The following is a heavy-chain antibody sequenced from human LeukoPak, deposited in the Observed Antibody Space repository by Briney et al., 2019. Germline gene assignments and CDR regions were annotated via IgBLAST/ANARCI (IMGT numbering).Heavy chain of an antibody. V-gene: IGHV3-48*02. CDR3: ARARASGRSGFDY. J-gene: IGHJ4*02. Sequence: GGSLRLSCVASGLTVSSYSMNWVRQAPGKGLEWVSHISSSSSTIYYADSVKGRFTISRDNAKNSLDLQMNSLRDEDTAVYYCARARASGRSGFDYWGQGTLVTVSS. D-gene: IGHD2-15*01. CDR2: ISSSSSTI. CDR1: GLTVSSYS.